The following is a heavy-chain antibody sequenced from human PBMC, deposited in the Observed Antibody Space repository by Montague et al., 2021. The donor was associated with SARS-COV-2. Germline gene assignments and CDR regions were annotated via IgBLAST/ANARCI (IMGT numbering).Heavy chain of an antibody. V-gene: IGHV6-1*01. CDR1: GDSVSTHSGD. Sequence: CAISGDSVSTHSGDWVWMRQSPSRGLEWLGRTYYRSQWYNDYAVSLKTRITITPDTSKNLFSLQLRSVTPDDTAVYYCARMAVASRPGAYYGMDVWGQGTTVTVSS. CDR3: ARMAVASRPGAYYGMDV. CDR2: TYYRSQWYN. D-gene: IGHD6-6*01. J-gene: IGHJ6*02.